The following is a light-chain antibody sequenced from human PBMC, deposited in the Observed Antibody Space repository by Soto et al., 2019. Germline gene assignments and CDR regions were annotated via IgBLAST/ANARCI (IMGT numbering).Light chain of an antibody. CDR3: SSYTSSITLV. J-gene: IGLJ2*01. CDR1: SSDVGGYNY. Sequence: QSALTQPASVSGSPGQSITISCTGTSSDVGGYNYVSWYQQYPGKAPKLMIYDVSNRPSGVSNRFSGSKSGNTASLTISGLQAEYEAAYYCSSYTSSITLVFGGGTKLTVL. CDR2: DVS. V-gene: IGLV2-14*01.